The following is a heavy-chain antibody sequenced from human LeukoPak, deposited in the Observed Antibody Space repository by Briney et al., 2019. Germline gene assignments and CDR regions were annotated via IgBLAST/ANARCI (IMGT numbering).Heavy chain of an antibody. D-gene: IGHD6-19*01. CDR3: ATSAEAGTGYAFDI. J-gene: IGHJ3*02. V-gene: IGHV4-4*02. Sequence: SGTLSLTCAVSGGSISSSNWWSWVRQPPGQGLEWIGEIYHSGSTNYNPSLKSRVTISVDKSKNQFSLKLSSVTAADTAVYYCATSAEAGTGYAFDIWGQGTMVTVSS. CDR2: IYHSGST. CDR1: GGSISSSNW.